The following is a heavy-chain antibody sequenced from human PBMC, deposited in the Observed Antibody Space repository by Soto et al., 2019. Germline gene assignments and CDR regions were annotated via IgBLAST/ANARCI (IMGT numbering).Heavy chain of an antibody. CDR1: GGSISSSSYY. CDR3: ARGIRGYSGYDSGYFDL. D-gene: IGHD5-12*01. J-gene: IGHJ2*01. Sequence: SETLSLTCTVSGGSISSSSYYWGWIRQPPGKGLEWIGSIYYSGSTYYNPSLKSRVTISVDTSKNQFSLKLCSVTAADTAVYYCARGIRGYSGYDSGYFDLWGRGTLVTVSS. V-gene: IGHV4-39*01. CDR2: IYYSGST.